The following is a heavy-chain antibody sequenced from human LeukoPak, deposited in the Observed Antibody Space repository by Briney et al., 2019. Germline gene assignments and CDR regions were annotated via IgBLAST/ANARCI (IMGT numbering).Heavy chain of an antibody. V-gene: IGHV1-18*01. D-gene: IGHD2-15*01. Sequence: ASVKVSCKASGYTFTSYGISWVRQAPGQGLEWMGWISAYNGNTNYAQKLQGRVTMTTDTSTSTAYMELGSLRSDDTAVYYCARDGYCSGGSCYYGDYYYYYGMDVWGQGTTVTVSS. CDR2: ISAYNGNT. J-gene: IGHJ6*02. CDR3: ARDGYCSGGSCYYGDYYYYYGMDV. CDR1: GYTFTSYG.